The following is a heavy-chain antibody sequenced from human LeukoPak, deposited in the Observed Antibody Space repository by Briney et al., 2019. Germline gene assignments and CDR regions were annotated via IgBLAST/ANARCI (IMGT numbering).Heavy chain of an antibody. CDR2: INPSGGST. Sequence: ASVKVSCKASRYTFTSYYMHWVRQAPGQGLEWMGIINPSGGSTSYAQKFQGRVTMTRDTSTSTVYMELSSLRSEDTAVYYCARASGWYVPDYYFDYWGQGTLVTVSS. D-gene: IGHD6-19*01. V-gene: IGHV1-46*01. CDR1: RYTFTSYY. CDR3: ARASGWYVPDYYFDY. J-gene: IGHJ4*02.